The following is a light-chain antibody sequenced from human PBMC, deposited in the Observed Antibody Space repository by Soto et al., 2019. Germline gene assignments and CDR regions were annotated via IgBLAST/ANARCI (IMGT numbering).Light chain of an antibody. CDR2: DVS. CDR3: QQYGTSPYT. CDR1: QSVSRTY. J-gene: IGKJ2*01. Sequence: EIVLTQSPGTLSLSPGERATLSCRASQSVSRTYLAWYQQKPGQAPGLLIYDVSSRATGIPDRFSGSRSGTDFALTISRLEPEDFAVYYCQQYGTSPYTFGQGTKLEIK. V-gene: IGKV3-20*01.